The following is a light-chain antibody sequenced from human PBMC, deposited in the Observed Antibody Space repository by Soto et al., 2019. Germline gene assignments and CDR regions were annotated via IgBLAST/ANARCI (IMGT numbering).Light chain of an antibody. CDR2: GAX. CDR1: QSLSSGD. J-gene: IGKJ1*01. CDR3: QQHSQWPTWT. V-gene: IGKV3-20*01. Sequence: IVLTQCPGTLSLSRGERATLSCRPSQSLSSGDAAAYGQNPGQAPRLLXXGAXNRATGIPARFSGSGSGTDFTLTISNLEPEDFAVYYCQQHSQWPTWTFGQGTKVDIK.